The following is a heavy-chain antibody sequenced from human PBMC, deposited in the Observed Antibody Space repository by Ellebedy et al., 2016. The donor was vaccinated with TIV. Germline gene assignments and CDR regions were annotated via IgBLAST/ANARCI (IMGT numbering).Heavy chain of an antibody. CDR3: ARDRSLGPSRYFDL. Sequence: GESLKISCAASGFTFSGYYMHWVRQAPGKGLEWVSVIWFDGSNEYFADSVKGRFTSSRDNSKNTLYLKMNGLRADDTAVYYCARDRSLGPSRYFDLWGRGTLVTVSS. CDR2: IWFDGSNE. V-gene: IGHV3-33*01. J-gene: IGHJ2*01. CDR1: GFTFSGYY. D-gene: IGHD3-16*01.